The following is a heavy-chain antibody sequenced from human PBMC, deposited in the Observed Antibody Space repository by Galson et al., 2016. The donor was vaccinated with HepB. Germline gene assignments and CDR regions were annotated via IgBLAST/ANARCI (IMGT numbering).Heavy chain of an antibody. CDR2: ISSDSNDI. Sequence: SLRLSCAASGFSFRSYIMNWVRQAPGKGLQWVSSISSDSNDIYYPDSVKGRFIISRDNAKNSLYLQMNNLTAEDTAVYHCAAGSHRYWFDPWGQGTLVTVSS. D-gene: IGHD6-13*01. CDR1: GFSFRSYI. V-gene: IGHV3-21*01. CDR3: AAGSHRYWFDP. J-gene: IGHJ5*02.